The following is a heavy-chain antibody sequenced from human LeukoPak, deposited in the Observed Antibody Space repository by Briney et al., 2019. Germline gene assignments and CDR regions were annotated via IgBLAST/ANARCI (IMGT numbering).Heavy chain of an antibody. Sequence: GGSLRLSCAASGFTFSSYWMHWVRQAPGKGLVWVSRINSDGSSTSYADSVKGRFTISRDNAKNTLYLQMNRLRAEDTAVYYCARDRIAAAGNWFDPWGQGTLVTVSS. V-gene: IGHV3-74*01. CDR2: INSDGSST. CDR1: GFTFSSYW. J-gene: IGHJ5*02. CDR3: ARDRIAAAGNWFDP. D-gene: IGHD6-13*01.